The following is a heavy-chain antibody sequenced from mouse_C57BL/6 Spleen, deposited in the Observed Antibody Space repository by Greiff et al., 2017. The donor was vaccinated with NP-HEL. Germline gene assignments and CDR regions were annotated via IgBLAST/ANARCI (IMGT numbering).Heavy chain of an antibody. J-gene: IGHJ4*01. V-gene: IGHV1-69*01. Sequence: QVQLQQPGAELVMPGASVKLSCKASGYTFTSYWMHWVKQRPGQGLEWIGEIDPSDSYTNYNQKFTGKSTLTVDKSSSTAYMQLSSLTSEDSAVYYCARGGLRLHYALGYWGQGTSVTVSS. CDR3: ARGGLRLHYALGY. CDR1: GYTFTSYW. CDR2: IDPSDSYT. D-gene: IGHD3-2*02.